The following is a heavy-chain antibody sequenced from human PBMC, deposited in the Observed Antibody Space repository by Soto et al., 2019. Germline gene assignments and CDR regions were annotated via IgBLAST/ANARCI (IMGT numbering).Heavy chain of an antibody. D-gene: IGHD3-22*01. CDR1: GGSISSSSYY. CDR3: AGGDYYHTSGYYFYYYTMDV. Sequence: SETLSLTCTVSGGSISSSSYYWGWIRQPPGKGLEWIGNVYYGGSTYYNPSLKSRVTISVETSKSQFSLKLSSVTAADTAVYYCAGGDYYHTSGYYFYYYTMDVWGQGTTVTVSS. J-gene: IGHJ6*02. V-gene: IGHV4-39*01. CDR2: VYYGGST.